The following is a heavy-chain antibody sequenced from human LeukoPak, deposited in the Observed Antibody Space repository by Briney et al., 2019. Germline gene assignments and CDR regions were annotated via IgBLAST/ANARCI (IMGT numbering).Heavy chain of an antibody. CDR3: ARRYSSAWAFDY. V-gene: IGHV4-4*07. CDR1: GGSISGYY. CDR2: IYASGTT. Sequence: PSQTLSLTCTVSGGSISGYYWGWIRQPAGKGLEWIGRIYASGTTNYNSSLKSRVTMSVDTSKNQFSLKLSSVTAADTAVYYCARRYSSAWAFDYWGQGTLVTVSS. J-gene: IGHJ4*02. D-gene: IGHD6-19*01.